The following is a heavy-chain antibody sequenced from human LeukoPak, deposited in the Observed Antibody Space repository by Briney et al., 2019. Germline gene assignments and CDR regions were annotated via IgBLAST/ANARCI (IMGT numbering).Heavy chain of an antibody. J-gene: IGHJ3*02. CDR3: ARDPSGWYGEAFDI. V-gene: IGHV4-4*02. D-gene: IGHD6-19*01. CDR1: GGSINTGNW. Sequence: SETLSLTCAVSGGSINTGNWWSWVRQTPGKGLEWIGEIYHSGSTDYNPSLKSRVTISLDKSKNQFSLKLSSVTAADTAVYYCARDPSGWYGEAFDIWGQGTMVTVSS. CDR2: IYHSGST.